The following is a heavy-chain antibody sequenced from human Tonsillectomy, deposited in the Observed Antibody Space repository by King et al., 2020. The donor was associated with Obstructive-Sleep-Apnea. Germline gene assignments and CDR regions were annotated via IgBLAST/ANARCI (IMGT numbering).Heavy chain of an antibody. V-gene: IGHV3-30-3*01. CDR2: ISSDGSNK. J-gene: IGHJ4*02. Sequence: VQLVESGGGVVQPGRSLRLSCAASGFTFSAYAMHWVRQAPGKGLEWVAVISSDGSNKYYAGSVKGRFTISRDNSKNTLYLQMNSLRAEDTAVFYCARDRRYFDYWGQGTLLTVSS. CDR1: GFTFSAYA. CDR3: ARDRRYFDY.